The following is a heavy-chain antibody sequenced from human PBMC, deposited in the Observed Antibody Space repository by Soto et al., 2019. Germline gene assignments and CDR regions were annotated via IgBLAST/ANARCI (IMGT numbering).Heavy chain of an antibody. Sequence: GESLKISCKGSGYSFTSYWISWVRQMPGKGLEWMGRIDPSDSYANYSPSFQGHVTISADKSISTAYLQWSSLKASDTAMYYCARLSPTWGYYYGMDVWGQGTTVTVSS. CDR3: ARLSPTWGYYYGMDV. CDR2: IDPSDSYA. CDR1: GYSFTSYW. J-gene: IGHJ6*02. V-gene: IGHV5-10-1*01. D-gene: IGHD1-26*01.